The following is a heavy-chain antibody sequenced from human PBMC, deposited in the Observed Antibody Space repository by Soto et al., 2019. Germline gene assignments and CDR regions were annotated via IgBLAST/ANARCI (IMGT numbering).Heavy chain of an antibody. V-gene: IGHV1-69*01. D-gene: IGHD1-26*01. CDR1: GGTFSSYA. CDR3: ARSGRAGATNFDL. Sequence: QVQLVQSGAEVKKPGSSVKVSCKASGGTFSSYALSWVRQASGQGLEWMGGIIPMFGSTNYAQKFQGRVRITADESTTTAYMELTSLRSEDTAVYFCARSGRAGATNFDLWGRGTLVTVSS. CDR2: IIPMFGST. J-gene: IGHJ2*01.